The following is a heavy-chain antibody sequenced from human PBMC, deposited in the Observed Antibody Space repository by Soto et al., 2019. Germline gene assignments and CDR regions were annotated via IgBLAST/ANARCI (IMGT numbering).Heavy chain of an antibody. V-gene: IGHV3-33*01. CDR3: ARDSQPLRDYYYGMDV. J-gene: IGHJ6*02. CDR2: IWYDGSNK. CDR1: GFTFSSYV. Sequence: QVQLVESGGGVVLPGRSLRLSCAASGFTFSSYVMHWVRQAPGKGLEWVAVIWYDGSNKYYVDSVKGRFTISRDNSKNTLYLQMNSLRAEETALYYCARDSQPLRDYYYGMDVWGQGTTVTVSS. D-gene: IGHD3-3*01.